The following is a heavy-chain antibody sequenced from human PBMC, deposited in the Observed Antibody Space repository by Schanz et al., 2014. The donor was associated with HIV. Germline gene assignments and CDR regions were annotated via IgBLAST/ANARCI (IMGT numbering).Heavy chain of an antibody. CDR3: ARGGIWEWDQPDFDY. J-gene: IGHJ4*02. D-gene: IGHD2-15*01. V-gene: IGHV3-33*01. CDR2: MWYDESHK. CDR1: GFLFSSYG. Sequence: VQLLESGGGLVQPGGSLRLSCAASGFLFSSYGMSWVRQAPGKGLEWVAAMWYDESHKGYADSVKGRFTISRDNSKNTLYLEMNSLRPEDTAVYYCARGGIWEWDQPDFDYWGQGTLVTVSS.